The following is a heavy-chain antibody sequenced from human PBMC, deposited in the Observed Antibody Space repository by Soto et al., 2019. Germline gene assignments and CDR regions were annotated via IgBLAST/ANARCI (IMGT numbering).Heavy chain of an antibody. D-gene: IGHD5-12*01. J-gene: IGHJ6*02. CDR1: GFTVSSNY. Sequence: PGGSLRLSCAASGFTVSSNYMSWVRQAPGKGLEWVSVIYSGGSTYYADSVKGRFTISRDNSKNTLYLQMNSLRAEDTAVYYCAKAGCQWLRCDNYYGMDVWGQGTTVTVSS. CDR3: AKAGCQWLRCDNYYGMDV. CDR2: IYSGGST. V-gene: IGHV3-66*01.